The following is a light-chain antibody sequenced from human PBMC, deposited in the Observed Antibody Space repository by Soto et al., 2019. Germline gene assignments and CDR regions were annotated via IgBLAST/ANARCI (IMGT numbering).Light chain of an antibody. J-gene: IGKJ5*01. CDR1: QSISTY. CDR2: DAS. V-gene: IGKV1-39*01. Sequence: DMQMTQSPSSLSASVGDRVIITCRASQSISTYLNWYQQKPGKAPKLLIYDASTLQSGVPSRFSGSGSGTDFTLTITYLQPEDFATYYCQQSYSSIPTFGRGTRLEI. CDR3: QQSYSSIPT.